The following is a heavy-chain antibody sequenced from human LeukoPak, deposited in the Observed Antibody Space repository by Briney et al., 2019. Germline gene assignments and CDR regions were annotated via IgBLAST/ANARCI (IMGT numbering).Heavy chain of an antibody. D-gene: IGHD3-10*01. CDR2: ISSSGSTI. CDR3: AREPYYYGSGSYPLYYYGMDV. V-gene: IGHV3-48*03. J-gene: IGHJ6*02. CDR1: GFTFSSYE. Sequence: PGGSLRLSCAASGFTFSSYEMSWVRQAPGKGLEWVSYISSSGSTIYYADSVKGRFTISRDNAKNSLYLQMNSLRAEDTAVYYCAREPYYYGSGSYPLYYYGMDVWGQGTTVTVSS.